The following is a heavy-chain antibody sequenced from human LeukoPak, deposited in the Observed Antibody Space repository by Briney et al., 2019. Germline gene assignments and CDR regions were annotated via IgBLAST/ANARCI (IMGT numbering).Heavy chain of an antibody. CDR3: ARGPFYGDSVRFDY. Sequence: PSQTLSLTCTVSGGSISSGSYYWTWIRQPAGKGLEWIGRISTTGSTNYSPSLKSRVTISVDTSTNQFSLRLSSVTAADTAMYYCARGPFYGDSVRFDYWGQGTLVTVSS. CDR2: ISTTGST. D-gene: IGHD4-17*01. V-gene: IGHV4-61*02. J-gene: IGHJ4*02. CDR1: GGSISSGSYY.